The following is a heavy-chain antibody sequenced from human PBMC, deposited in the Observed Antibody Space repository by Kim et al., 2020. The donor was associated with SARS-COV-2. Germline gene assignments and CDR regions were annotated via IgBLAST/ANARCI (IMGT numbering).Heavy chain of an antibody. J-gene: IGHJ4*02. CDR1: GGSFSGYY. D-gene: IGHD5-18*01. Sequence: SETLSLTCAVYGGSFSGYYWSWIRQPPGKGLEWIGEINHSGSTNYNPSLKSRVTISVDTSKNQFSLKLSSVTAADTAVYYCARVAGYSYGYGLYYFDYWGQGTLVTVSS. V-gene: IGHV4-34*01. CDR3: ARVAGYSYGYGLYYFDY. CDR2: INHSGST.